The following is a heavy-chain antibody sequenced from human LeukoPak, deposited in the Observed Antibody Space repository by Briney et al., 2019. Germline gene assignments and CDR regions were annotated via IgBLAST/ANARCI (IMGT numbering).Heavy chain of an antibody. J-gene: IGHJ4*02. D-gene: IGHD1-26*01. V-gene: IGHV1-69*06. CDR2: IIPIFGTA. Sequence: SVKVSCKASGGTFSSYAITWVRQAPGQGLEWMGGIIPIFGTANYAQKFQGRVTITADKSTSTAYMELSRLRSDDTAVYYCARVVQWELLSGFDYWGQGTLVTVSS. CDR1: GGTFSSYA. CDR3: ARVVQWELLSGFDY.